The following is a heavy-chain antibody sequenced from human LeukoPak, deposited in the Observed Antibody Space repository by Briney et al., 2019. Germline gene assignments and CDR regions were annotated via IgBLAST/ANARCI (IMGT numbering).Heavy chain of an antibody. CDR2: IYHSGST. D-gene: IGHD1-26*01. J-gene: IGHJ4*02. V-gene: IGHV4-30-2*01. CDR3: ARVSLGATQRYFDY. Sequence: PSETLSLTCAASGGSISSDGYSWIWIRQPPGKGLEWIGYIYHSGSTYYNSFLKSLVTISVDRSKNQFSLKLSSVTAADTAVYYCARVSLGATQRYFDYWGQGTLVTVSS. CDR1: GGSISSDGYS.